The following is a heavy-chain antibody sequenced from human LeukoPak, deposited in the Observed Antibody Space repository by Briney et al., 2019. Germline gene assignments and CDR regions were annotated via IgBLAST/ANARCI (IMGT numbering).Heavy chain of an antibody. CDR1: GFTFSSYA. V-gene: IGHV3-23*01. CDR3: AKDPDSGSYYYFDY. D-gene: IGHD1-26*01. J-gene: IGHJ4*02. Sequence: HPGGSLRLSCAASGFTFSSYAMSWVRQTPGKGLEWVSAISGSGGSTYYADSMKGRFTISRDNSKNTLYLQMNSLRAEDTAVYYCAKDPDSGSYYYFDYWGQGTLVTVSS. CDR2: ISGSGGST.